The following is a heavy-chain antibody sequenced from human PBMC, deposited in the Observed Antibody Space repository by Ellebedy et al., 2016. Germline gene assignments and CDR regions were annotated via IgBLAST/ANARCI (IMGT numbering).Heavy chain of an antibody. D-gene: IGHD2-15*01. CDR1: GGTLRNFA. Sequence: ASVKVSCKASGGTLRNFAVSWVRQAPGQGLEWMGIINPSGGSTSYAQKFQGRVAMTRDTSTSTVYMELSSLRSEDTAVYYCARVRVVAANYGMDVWGQGTTVTVSS. CDR3: ARVRVVAANYGMDV. V-gene: IGHV1-46*01. J-gene: IGHJ6*02. CDR2: INPSGGST.